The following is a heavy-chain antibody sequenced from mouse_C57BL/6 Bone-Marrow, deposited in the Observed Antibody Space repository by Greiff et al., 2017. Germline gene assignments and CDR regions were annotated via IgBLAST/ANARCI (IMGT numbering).Heavy chain of an antibody. J-gene: IGHJ4*01. D-gene: IGHD1-1*01. CDR2: ILPGSGST. Sequence: QVQLQQSGAELMKPGASVKLSCKATGYTFTGYWIEWVKQRPGHGLEWIGEILPGSGSTNYNEKFKGKATFTADTSSNTAYMQLSSLTTEDSAIYYCARRDPGFITTVVASRYYAMDYWGQGTSVTVSS. CDR1: GYTFTGYW. V-gene: IGHV1-9*01. CDR3: ARRDPGFITTVVASRYYAMDY.